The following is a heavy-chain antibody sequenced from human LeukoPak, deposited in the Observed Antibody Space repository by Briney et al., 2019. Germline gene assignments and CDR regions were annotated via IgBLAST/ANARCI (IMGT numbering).Heavy chain of an antibody. Sequence: GGSLRLSCAASGFTFSSYAMHWVRQAPGKGLEWVAVISYDGSNKYYADSVKGRFTISRDNSKNTLYLQMNSLRAEDTAVYYCARERPAAINDAFDIWGQGTMVTVSS. CDR1: GFTFSSYA. D-gene: IGHD2-2*01. J-gene: IGHJ3*02. V-gene: IGHV3-30-3*01. CDR2: ISYDGSNK. CDR3: ARERPAAINDAFDI.